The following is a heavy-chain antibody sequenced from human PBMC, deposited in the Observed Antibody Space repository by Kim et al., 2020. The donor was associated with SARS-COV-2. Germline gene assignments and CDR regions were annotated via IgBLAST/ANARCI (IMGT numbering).Heavy chain of an antibody. V-gene: IGHV4-34*01. CDR1: GGSFSGYY. J-gene: IGHJ4*02. Sequence: SETLSLTCAVYGGSFSGYYWSWIRQPPGKGLEWIGEINHSGSTNYNPSLKSRVTISVDTSKNQFSLKLSSVTAADTAVYYCARCSKGGGSCYSGLNYWGQGTLVTVSS. CDR3: ARCSKGGGSCYSGLNY. CDR2: INHSGST. D-gene: IGHD2-15*01.